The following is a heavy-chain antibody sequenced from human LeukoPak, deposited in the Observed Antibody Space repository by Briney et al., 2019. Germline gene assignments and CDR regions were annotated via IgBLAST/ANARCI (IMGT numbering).Heavy chain of an antibody. CDR2: IYYSGST. CDR3: ARETDDYVWGSYRQNWFDP. V-gene: IGHV4-59*01. D-gene: IGHD3-16*02. CDR1: GGSISSYY. J-gene: IGHJ5*02. Sequence: SETLSLTCTVSGGSISSYYWGWIRQPPGKGLEWIGYIYYSGSTNYNPSLKSRVTISVDTSKNQFSLKLSSVTAADTAVYYCARETDDYVWGSYRQNWFDPWGQGTLVTVSS.